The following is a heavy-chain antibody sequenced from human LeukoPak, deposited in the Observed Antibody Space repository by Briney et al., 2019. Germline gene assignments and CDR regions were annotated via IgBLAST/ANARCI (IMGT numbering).Heavy chain of an antibody. V-gene: IGHV3-9*01. J-gene: IGHJ5*02. D-gene: IGHD6-13*01. CDR2: ISWNSGSI. Sequence: GRSLRLSCAASGFTFDDYAMHWVRQAPGKGLEWVSGISWNSGSIGYADSVKGRFTISRDNAKNSLYLQMNSLRAEDTALYYCAKDMCSSSWYWFDPGGQGTLVTVSS. CDR3: AKDMCSSSWYWFDP. CDR1: GFTFDDYA.